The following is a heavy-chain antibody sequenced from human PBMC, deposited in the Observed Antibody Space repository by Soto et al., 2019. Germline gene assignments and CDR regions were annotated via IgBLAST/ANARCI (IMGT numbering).Heavy chain of an antibody. CDR2: IWSDGSKE. V-gene: IGHV3-33*01. CDR1: GFTFSSYG. Sequence: QVQLVESGGGVGQTGRSLRLSCAASGFTFSSYGFHWVRQSPGKGLEWVAVIWSDGSKEYYADSVKGRFTISRDDSKNTLYLHMNSLTAEDTAVYYCARDRGVVGPDLDHWGQGTLVTVSS. J-gene: IGHJ4*02. CDR3: ARDRGVVGPDLDH. D-gene: IGHD1-26*01.